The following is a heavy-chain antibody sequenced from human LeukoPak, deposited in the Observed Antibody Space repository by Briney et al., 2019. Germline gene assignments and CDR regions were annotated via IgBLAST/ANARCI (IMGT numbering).Heavy chain of an antibody. D-gene: IGHD6-6*01. J-gene: IGHJ4*02. CDR1: GYNFISYW. V-gene: IGHV5-51*01. Sequence: GEPLKISCKGSGYNFISYWIGWARQMPGKGLDWMGIIYPHDSDTRYSPSFQGQVTMSADKSINPAYLQWSSLKASDTAMYYCARGYSSSSEADYWGQGTLVTVSS. CDR3: ARGYSSSSEADY. CDR2: IYPHDSDT.